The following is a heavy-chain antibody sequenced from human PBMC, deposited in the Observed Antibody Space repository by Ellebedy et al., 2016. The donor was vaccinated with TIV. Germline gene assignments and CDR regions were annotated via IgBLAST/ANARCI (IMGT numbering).Heavy chain of an antibody. CDR3: ARDRTSPLDGFDY. Sequence: GESLKISXVASGFTFSSYAMSWVRQAPGKGLEWVSSISGGGERTYYADSVRGRFTISRDNAKNSLYLQMNSLRAEDTAVYYCARDRTSPLDGFDYWGQGTLVTVSS. CDR2: ISGGGERT. CDR1: GFTFSSYA. V-gene: IGHV3-23*01. D-gene: IGHD3/OR15-3a*01. J-gene: IGHJ4*02.